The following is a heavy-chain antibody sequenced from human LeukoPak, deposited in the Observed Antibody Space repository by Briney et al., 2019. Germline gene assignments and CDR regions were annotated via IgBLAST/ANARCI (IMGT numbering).Heavy chain of an antibody. CDR2: INPNSGGT. D-gene: IGHD3-10*01. Sequence: ASVKVSCKASGYTFTGYYMHWVRQAPGQGLEWMGWINPNSGGTNYAQKFQGRVTMTRDTSISTAYMELSRPRSDDTAVYYCARNPPRPYYYGSGNDDYWGQGTLVTVSS. CDR1: GYTFTGYY. V-gene: IGHV1-2*02. J-gene: IGHJ4*02. CDR3: ARNPPRPYYYGSGNDDY.